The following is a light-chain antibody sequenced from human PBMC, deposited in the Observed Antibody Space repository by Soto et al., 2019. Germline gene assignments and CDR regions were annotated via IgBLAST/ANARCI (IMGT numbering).Light chain of an antibody. J-gene: IGKJ1*01. V-gene: IGKV1-5*03. CDR2: KAS. CDR1: QNIYTW. Sequence: EIQITQSPSTLSASVGDRVTITCRASQNIYTWLAWYQQKPGIAPKLLIYKASTLQSGVPSRFSGSGSGTDFTLTIRGLQPNDSAAYYCQQYETYSTFGQGTKVDIK. CDR3: QQYETYST.